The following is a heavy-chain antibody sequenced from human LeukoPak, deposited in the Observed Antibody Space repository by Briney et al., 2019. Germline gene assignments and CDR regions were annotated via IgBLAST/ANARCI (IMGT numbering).Heavy chain of an antibody. Sequence: GGSLRLSCAASGFTFSNYAMSWVRQAPGRGLEWVSVIYSGGSTYYADSVKGRFTISRDNSKNTLYLQMNSLRAEDTAVYYCAINEVYWGRGTLVTVSS. CDR3: AINEVY. CDR1: GFTFSNYA. V-gene: IGHV3-23*03. CDR2: IYSGGST. J-gene: IGHJ4*02.